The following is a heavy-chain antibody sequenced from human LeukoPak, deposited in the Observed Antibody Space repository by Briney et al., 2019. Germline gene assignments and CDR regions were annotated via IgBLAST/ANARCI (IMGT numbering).Heavy chain of an antibody. CDR3: ARVRLGSGWSLFDF. Sequence: PGGSLRLSCAASGFTVSSNYMSWVRQAPGKGLEWVSVIYSGGSTYYADSVKGRFTISRHISQNTLYLQINSLRAEDTAVYYCARVRLGSGWSLFDFWGQGTLVTVSS. V-gene: IGHV3-53*04. J-gene: IGHJ4*02. CDR1: GFTVSSNY. CDR2: IYSGGST. D-gene: IGHD6-19*01.